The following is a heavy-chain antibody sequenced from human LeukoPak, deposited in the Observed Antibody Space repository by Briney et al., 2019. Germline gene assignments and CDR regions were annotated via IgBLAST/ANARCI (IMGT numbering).Heavy chain of an antibody. D-gene: IGHD1-26*01. Sequence: PGGSPRLSCAASGFTFSSSWMHWVRQAPGKGLVWVSRMNSDGSITNYADSVKGRFTISRDNAKNTLYLQMNSLRVEDTAVYYCIRALIGATDYWGQGTLVTVSS. CDR2: MNSDGSIT. V-gene: IGHV3-74*01. CDR3: IRALIGATDY. CDR1: GFTFSSSW. J-gene: IGHJ4*02.